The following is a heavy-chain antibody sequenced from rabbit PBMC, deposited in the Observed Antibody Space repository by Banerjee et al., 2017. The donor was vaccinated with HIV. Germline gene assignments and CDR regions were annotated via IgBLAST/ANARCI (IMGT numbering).Heavy chain of an antibody. CDR2: IYVGSGGST. Sequence: QEQLEESGGGPVKPEGSLTLTCTASGFSFSSSYWICWVRQAPGKGLEWIACIYVGSGGSTYYASWAKGRFTISKTSSTTVTLQMTSLTAADTATYFCARVSSGFYYFNLWGPGTLVTVS. CDR1: GFSFSSSYW. D-gene: IGHD1-1*01. CDR3: ARVSSGFYYFNL. V-gene: IGHV1S45*01. J-gene: IGHJ4*01.